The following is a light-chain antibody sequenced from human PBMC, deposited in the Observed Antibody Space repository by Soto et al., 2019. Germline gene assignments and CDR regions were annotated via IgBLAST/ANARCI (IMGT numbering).Light chain of an antibody. V-gene: IGKV3-20*01. CDR1: QSVSSSY. CDR2: GAS. J-gene: IGKJ5*01. Sequence: EIVLTQSPGTLSLSLGERATLSCRASQSVSSSYLAWYQQKPGQAPRLLIYGASSRATGIPDRFSGSGSGTDFTLTISRLEPEDFAVYYCQQYGSSITFGQGTRLENK. CDR3: QQYGSSIT.